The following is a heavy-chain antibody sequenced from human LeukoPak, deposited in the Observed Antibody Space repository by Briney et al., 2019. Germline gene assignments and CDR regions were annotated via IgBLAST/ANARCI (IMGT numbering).Heavy chain of an antibody. CDR3: ARVNWNPDY. Sequence: SETLSLTCAVSGYSISRGYHWGWIRQPPGKGLEWIGSIHHSGSTYYNSSLKSRVTISVDTSKNQFSLKVSSVTAADTAVYYCARVNWNPDYWGQGTLITVSS. V-gene: IGHV4-38-2*01. J-gene: IGHJ4*02. D-gene: IGHD1-1*01. CDR1: GYSISRGYH. CDR2: IHHSGST.